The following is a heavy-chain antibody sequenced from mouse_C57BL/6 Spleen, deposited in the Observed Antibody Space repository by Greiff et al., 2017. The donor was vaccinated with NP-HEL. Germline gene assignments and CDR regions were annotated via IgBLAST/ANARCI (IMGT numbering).Heavy chain of an antibody. D-gene: IGHD3-1*01. CDR2: IYPGSGST. CDR1: GYTFTSYW. J-gene: IGHJ4*01. V-gene: IGHV1-55*01. Sequence: QVQLKQPGAELVKPGASVKMSCKASGYTFTSYWITWVKQRPGQGLEWIGDIYPGSGSTNYNEKFKSKATLTVDTSSSTAYMQLSSLTSEDSAVYYCARRGTALAMDYWGQGTSVTVSS. CDR3: ARRGTALAMDY.